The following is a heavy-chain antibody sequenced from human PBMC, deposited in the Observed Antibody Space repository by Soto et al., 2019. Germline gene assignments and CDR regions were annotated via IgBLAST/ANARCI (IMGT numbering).Heavy chain of an antibody. Sequence: GGSLRLSCAASGFTFSSYSMNWVRQAPGKGLEWVSSISSSSSYIYYADSVKGRFTISRDNAKNSLYLQMNSLRAEDTAVYYCARGPYYDFWSGYPTNWFDPWGQGTLVTV. J-gene: IGHJ5*02. V-gene: IGHV3-21*01. CDR3: ARGPYYDFWSGYPTNWFDP. CDR2: ISSSSSYI. D-gene: IGHD3-3*01. CDR1: GFTFSSYS.